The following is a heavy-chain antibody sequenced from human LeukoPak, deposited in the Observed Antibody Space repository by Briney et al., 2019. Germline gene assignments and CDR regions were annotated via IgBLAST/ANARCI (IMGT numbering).Heavy chain of an antibody. J-gene: IGHJ4*02. D-gene: IGHD3-9*01. V-gene: IGHV3-30*03. CDR1: GFTFSSYG. Sequence: GGSLRLSCAASGFTFSSYGMHWVRQAPGKGLEWVAVISYDGSNKYYADSVKGRFTISRDNSKNTLYLQMNSLRAEDTAVYYCARGARGILTYFDYWGQGTLVTVSS. CDR3: ARGARGILTYFDY. CDR2: ISYDGSNK.